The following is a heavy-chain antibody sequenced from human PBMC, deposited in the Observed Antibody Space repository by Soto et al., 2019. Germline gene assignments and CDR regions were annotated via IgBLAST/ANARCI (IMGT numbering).Heavy chain of an antibody. Sequence: GGSLRLSCAASGFTFSSYGMHWVRQAPGKGLEWVAVISYDGSNKYYADSVKGRFTISRDNSKNTLYLQMNSLRAEDTAVYYCANDPTHTLVATIFDYWVQGTTVTVSA. J-gene: IGHJ4*02. D-gene: IGHD5-12*01. CDR1: GFTFSSYG. V-gene: IGHV3-30*18. CDR2: ISYDGSNK. CDR3: ANDPTHTLVATIFDY.